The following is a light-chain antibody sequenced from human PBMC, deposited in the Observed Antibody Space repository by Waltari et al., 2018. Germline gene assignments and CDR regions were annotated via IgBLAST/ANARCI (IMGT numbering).Light chain of an antibody. CDR1: NSNTRRNT. V-gene: IGLV1-44*01. Sequence: VLTQPPSASGTPRQRVTISCSGSNSNTRRNTVTWYQQFPGAAPTLLVYNNFQRPSGVPDRFSGSKSGTSASLAILGVRPEDEADYYCATWDDSLNGPVFGGGTKLTVL. CDR2: NNF. J-gene: IGLJ2*01. CDR3: ATWDDSLNGPV.